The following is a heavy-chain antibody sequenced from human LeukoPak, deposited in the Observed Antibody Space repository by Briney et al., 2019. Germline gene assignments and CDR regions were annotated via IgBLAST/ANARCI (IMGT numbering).Heavy chain of an antibody. Sequence: GTSLRLSCAASGFMFSSYGIHWVRQAPGKGLEWLALISFDGTNKYFADSVKGRFTISRDNSKNTVYFQLNSLRVDDTAVYYCAKDEYYYDSSADCWGQGTLVIVSS. CDR3: AKDEYYYDSSADC. CDR2: ISFDGTNK. J-gene: IGHJ4*02. D-gene: IGHD3-22*01. CDR1: GFMFSSYG. V-gene: IGHV3-30*18.